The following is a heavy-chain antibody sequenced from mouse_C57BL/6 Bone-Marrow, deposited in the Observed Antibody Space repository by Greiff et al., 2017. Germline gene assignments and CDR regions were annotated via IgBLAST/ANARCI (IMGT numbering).Heavy chain of an antibody. CDR3: ARGGGLFDD. Sequence: VQLQQSGAELARPGASVKMSCKASGYTFTSYTMHWVKQRPGQGLEWIGYITPSRGYTKYNQKFKDKAPLPVYKSSSTAYMQLGSLTSEDSAVYYCARGGGLFDDWGQGTTLTVSS. D-gene: IGHD3-1*01. V-gene: IGHV1-4*01. J-gene: IGHJ2*01. CDR1: GYTFTSYT. CDR2: ITPSRGYT.